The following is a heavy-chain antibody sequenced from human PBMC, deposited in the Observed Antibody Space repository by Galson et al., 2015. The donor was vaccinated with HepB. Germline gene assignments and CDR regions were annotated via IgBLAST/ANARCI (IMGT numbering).Heavy chain of an antibody. CDR3: ARERPLGWLVRSETGGSFDY. D-gene: IGHD6-19*01. CDR1: GFTFSSYA. V-gene: IGHV3-30*04. J-gene: IGHJ4*02. CDR2: ISYDGSNK. Sequence: SLRLSCAASGFTFSSYAMHWVRQAPGKGLEWVAVISYDGSNKYYADSVKGRFTISRDNSKNTLYLQMNSLRAEDTAVYYCARERPLGWLVRSETGGSFDYWGQGTLVTVSS.